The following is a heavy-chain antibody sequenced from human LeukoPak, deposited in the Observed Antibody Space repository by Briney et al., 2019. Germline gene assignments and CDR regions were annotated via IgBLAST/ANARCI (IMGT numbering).Heavy chain of an antibody. CDR1: GFTFSSYG. D-gene: IGHD3-22*01. CDR3: ARGPYYYDSSGYFHFDY. V-gene: IGHV3-30*03. Sequence: PGGSLRLSCAASGFTFSSYGMHWVRQAPGKGLEWVAVISYDGSNKYYADSVKGRFTISRGNSKNTLYLQMNSLRAEDTAVYYCARGPYYYDSSGYFHFDYWGQGTLVTVSS. J-gene: IGHJ4*02. CDR2: ISYDGSNK.